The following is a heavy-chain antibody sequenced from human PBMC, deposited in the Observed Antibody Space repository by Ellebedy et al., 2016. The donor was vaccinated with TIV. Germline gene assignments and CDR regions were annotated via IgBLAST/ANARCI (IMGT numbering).Heavy chain of an antibody. D-gene: IGHD2-8*01. V-gene: IGHV5-10-1*01. CDR1: GYSFTNYY. CDR3: ARLYGIDAFEI. Sequence: PGGSLRLPCKGSGYSFTNYYISWVRQMPGKGLEWMGRIDPGDSYNIYSPSFQGHVTISADKAISTAYLQWSSLRAADTAMYFCARLYGIDAFEIWGQGTMVTVSS. J-gene: IGHJ3*02. CDR2: IDPGDSYN.